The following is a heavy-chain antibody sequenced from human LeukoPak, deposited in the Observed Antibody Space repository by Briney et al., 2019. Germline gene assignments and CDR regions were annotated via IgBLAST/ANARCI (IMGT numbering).Heavy chain of an antibody. CDR1: GYTFTGYH. J-gene: IGHJ4*02. CDR3: ARDYCSSTSCLFDY. CDR2: INPNTGGT. D-gene: IGHD2-2*01. Sequence: ASVKVSCKASGYTFTGYHMHWVRHAPGQGLEWMGRINPNTGGTEYAQKFQGRVTMTRDTSISTAYMDLSRLRSDDTAVYYCARDYCSSTSCLFDYWGQGTLVTVSS. V-gene: IGHV1-2*06.